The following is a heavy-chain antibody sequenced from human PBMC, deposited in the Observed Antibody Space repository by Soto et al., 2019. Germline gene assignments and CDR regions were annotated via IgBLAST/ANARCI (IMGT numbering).Heavy chain of an antibody. J-gene: IGHJ4*02. CDR2: IYHSGSI. V-gene: IGHV4-4*02. Sequence: LSLTCTVSNASISSRKWWTWVRQTPGKGLEWIGEIYHSGSINHNPSLKSRVTMSVDKSNNQFSLKMTSVTAADTAVYYCARAGVGGNDFDHWGQGTLVTVSS. D-gene: IGHD1-26*01. CDR3: ARAGVGGNDFDH. CDR1: NASISSRKW.